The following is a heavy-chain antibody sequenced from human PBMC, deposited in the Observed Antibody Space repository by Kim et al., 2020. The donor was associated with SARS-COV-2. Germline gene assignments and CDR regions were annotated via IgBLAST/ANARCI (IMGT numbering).Heavy chain of an antibody. Sequence: SETLSLTCAVYGGSFSGHYWSWIRQPPGKGMEWIGEIHQSGSTNYNPSLKSRVTISIDTSKNQFSLKLSSVTAADTGFYYCARGRAGVVPAPILGIGPHYDYFNMDVWGRGTTVTVSS. V-gene: IGHV4-34*01. J-gene: IGHJ6*02. CDR1: GGSFSGHY. CDR2: IHQSGST. CDR3: ARGRAGVVPAPILGIGPHYDYFNMDV. D-gene: IGHD2-2*02.